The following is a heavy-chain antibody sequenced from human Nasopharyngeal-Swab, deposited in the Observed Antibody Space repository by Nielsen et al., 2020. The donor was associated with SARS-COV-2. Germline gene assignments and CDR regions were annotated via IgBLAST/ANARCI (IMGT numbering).Heavy chain of an antibody. J-gene: IGHJ6*02. V-gene: IGHV1-8*01. Sequence: ASVKVSCKASGYTFTSYDINWVRPATGQGLEWMGWMNPNSGNTGYAQKFQGRVTMTRNTSISTAYMELSSLRSEDTAVYYCARTFYDFWSGYRYGMDVWGQGTTVTVSS. CDR1: GYTFTSYD. CDR2: MNPNSGNT. CDR3: ARTFYDFWSGYRYGMDV. D-gene: IGHD3-3*01.